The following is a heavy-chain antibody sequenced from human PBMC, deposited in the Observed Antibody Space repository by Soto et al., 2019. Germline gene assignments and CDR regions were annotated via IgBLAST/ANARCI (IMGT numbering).Heavy chain of an antibody. V-gene: IGHV1-69*01. Sequence: QVQLVQSGAEVKKPGSSVKVSCKASGDTDTNYVISWVRQAPGQGLEWMGGIVPKFGTTYSAQKLQDRLTITADESTSTVSMQLSSLRLDDTAVYYSAAEMNFGKLSVVWGQGTTVTVSS. J-gene: IGHJ6*02. D-gene: IGHD3-16*02. CDR3: AAEMNFGKLSVV. CDR2: IVPKFGTT. CDR1: GDTDTNYV.